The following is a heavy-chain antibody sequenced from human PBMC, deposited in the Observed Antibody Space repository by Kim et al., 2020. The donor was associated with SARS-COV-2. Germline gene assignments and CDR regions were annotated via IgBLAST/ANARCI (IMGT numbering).Heavy chain of an antibody. J-gene: IGHJ6*03. CDR3: AKDKGDVKVNYYMDV. V-gene: IGHV3-9*01. Sequence: GGSLRLSCAASGFTFRDYAMHWVRQAPGKGLEWVSGISWNSGSIYYADSVKGRFTISRDNAKNSLYLQMNSLSAEDTALYYCAKDKGDVKVNYYMDVWGKGTTVTGSS. D-gene: IGHD3-16*01. CDR2: ISWNSGSI. CDR1: GFTFRDYA.